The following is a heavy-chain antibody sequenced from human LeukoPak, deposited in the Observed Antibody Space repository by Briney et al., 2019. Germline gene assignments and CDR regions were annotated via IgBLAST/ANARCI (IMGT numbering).Heavy chain of an antibody. CDR3: ARGVSAL. CDR2: INHSGST. CDR1: GGSFSGYY. D-gene: IGHD5/OR15-5a*01. V-gene: IGHV4-34*01. Sequence: PSETLSLTCAVYGGSFSGYYWSWIRQPPGKGLEWIGEINHSGSTNYNPSLKSRVTISVDTSKNQFSLKLSSVTAADTAVYYCARGVSALWDQGTLVTVSS. J-gene: IGHJ4*02.